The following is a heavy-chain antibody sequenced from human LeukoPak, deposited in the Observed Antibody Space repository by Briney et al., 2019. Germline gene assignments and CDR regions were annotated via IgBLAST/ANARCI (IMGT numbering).Heavy chain of an antibody. CDR1: GFTVSSNY. Sequence: GGSLRLSCAASGFTVSSNYMSWVRQAPGKGLEWVSVIYSGGSTYYADSVKGRFTISRDNSKNTLYLQMSSLRAEDTAVYYCAKETRWAFFDYWGQGTLVTVSS. CDR2: IYSGGST. D-gene: IGHD1-26*01. J-gene: IGHJ4*02. V-gene: IGHV3-53*01. CDR3: AKETRWAFFDY.